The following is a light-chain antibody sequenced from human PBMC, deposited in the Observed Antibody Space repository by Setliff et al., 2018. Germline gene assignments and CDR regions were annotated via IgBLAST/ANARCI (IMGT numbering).Light chain of an antibody. CDR1: SSDVGGYKY. V-gene: IGLV2-11*01. Sequence: QPALTQPRSVSGSPGQSVTISCTGTSSDVGGYKYVSWYQQHPGKAPKLLIYDVSKRPSGVPDRFSGSKSGNTASLTISGLQAEDEADYYCCSYAGSYTSLYVFGTGDQGHRP. CDR2: DVS. J-gene: IGLJ1*01. CDR3: CSYAGSYTSLYV.